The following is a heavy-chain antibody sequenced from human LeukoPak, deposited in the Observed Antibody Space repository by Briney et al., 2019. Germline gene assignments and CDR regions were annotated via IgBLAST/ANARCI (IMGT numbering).Heavy chain of an antibody. CDR3: ARDLDVGWVVRSGWFDP. Sequence: ASVKVSCKASGYTFTGYYMHWVRQAPGQGLEWMGWINPNSGGTNHAQKFQGRVTMTRDTSISTAYMELSRLRSDDTAVYYCARDLDVGWVVRSGWFDPWGQGTLVTVSS. J-gene: IGHJ5*02. D-gene: IGHD3-10*01. CDR2: INPNSGGT. CDR1: GYTFTGYY. V-gene: IGHV1-2*02.